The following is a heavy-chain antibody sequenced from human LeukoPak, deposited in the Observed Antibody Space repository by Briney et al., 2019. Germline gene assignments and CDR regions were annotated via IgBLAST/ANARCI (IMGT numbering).Heavy chain of an antibody. Sequence: GGSLRLSCAASGFTFSSDAMSWVRQAPGKGLEWVSAISGNGGSTYYADSVKGRFTISRDNSKNTLYLQMNSLRAEDTAVYYCAKDRWTEVDAFDIWGQGTMVTVSS. D-gene: IGHD1-1*01. CDR1: GFTFSSDA. V-gene: IGHV3-23*01. CDR3: AKDRWTEVDAFDI. CDR2: ISGNGGST. J-gene: IGHJ3*02.